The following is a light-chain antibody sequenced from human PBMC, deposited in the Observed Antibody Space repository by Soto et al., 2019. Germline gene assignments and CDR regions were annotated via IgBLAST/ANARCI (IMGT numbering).Light chain of an antibody. J-gene: IGKJ2*01. CDR3: MQALQTPPYT. V-gene: IGKV2-28*01. CDR1: QSLQHSNGYHF. Sequence: EIVMTQSPLSLAVTPGEPASISCRSSQSLQHSNGYHFLDWYLQKPGQSPQLLIFLGSSRASGVPDRFTGSGSGTDCTLKISRVEAEDVGVYYCMQALQTPPYTFGQGTKLEI. CDR2: LGS.